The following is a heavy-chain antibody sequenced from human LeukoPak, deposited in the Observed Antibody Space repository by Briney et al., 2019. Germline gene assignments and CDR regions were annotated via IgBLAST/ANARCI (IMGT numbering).Heavy chain of an antibody. Sequence: PGGSLRLSCAASGFTFSDYYMSWIRQAPGKGLEWVSYISSSGSTIYYADSVKGRFTISRDNAKNSLYLQMNSLRAEDMAVYYCARAYCSGGSCYFSNGMDVWGQGTTVTVSS. CDR2: ISSSGSTI. J-gene: IGHJ6*02. D-gene: IGHD2-15*01. V-gene: IGHV3-11*01. CDR3: ARAYCSGGSCYFSNGMDV. CDR1: GFTFSDYY.